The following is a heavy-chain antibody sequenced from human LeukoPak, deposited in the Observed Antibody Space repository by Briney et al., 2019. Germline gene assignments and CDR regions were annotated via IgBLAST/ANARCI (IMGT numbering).Heavy chain of an antibody. J-gene: IGHJ5*02. V-gene: IGHV4-4*07. CDR2: SYTSGST. D-gene: IGHD3-3*01. Sequence: SETLSLTCTVSGGSISSYYWLWIRQPAGKGLEGIGRSYTSGSTNYNPSLNSRVTMSVDTSKNQFSLKLSSVTAADTAVYYWAREYYDFWSGYPPFDPWGQGTLVTVSS. CDR3: AREYYDFWSGYPPFDP. CDR1: GGSISSYY.